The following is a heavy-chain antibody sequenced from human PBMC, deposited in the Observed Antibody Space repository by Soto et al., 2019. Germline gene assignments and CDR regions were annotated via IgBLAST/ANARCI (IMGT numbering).Heavy chain of an antibody. CDR3: ARASRPYDSSGYYYAVDY. D-gene: IGHD3-22*01. CDR1: GGSISSGDYY. V-gene: IGHV4-30-4*01. J-gene: IGHJ4*02. CDR2: IYYSGST. Sequence: SETLSLTCTVSGGSISSGDYYWSWIRQPPGKGLEWIGYIYYSGSTHYNPSLKSRVTISVDTSKNQFSLKLSSVTAADTAVYYCARASRPYDSSGYYYAVDYWGQGTLVTVSS.